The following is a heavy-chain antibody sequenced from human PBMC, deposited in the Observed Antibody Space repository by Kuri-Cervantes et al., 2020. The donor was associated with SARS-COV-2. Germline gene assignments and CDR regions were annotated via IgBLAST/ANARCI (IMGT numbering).Heavy chain of an antibody. D-gene: IGHD3-10*01. CDR1: GFTFSDYY. J-gene: IGHJ4*02. Sequence: GESLKISCAASGFTFSDYYMSWIRQAPGKGLEWVSYISSSSSYIYYADSVKGRFTISRDNAKNSLYLQMNSLRAEDTAVYYCARLNYYGSGSYDYWGQGTLVTVSS. CDR2: ISSSSSYI. V-gene: IGHV3-11*06. CDR3: ARLNYYGSGSYDY.